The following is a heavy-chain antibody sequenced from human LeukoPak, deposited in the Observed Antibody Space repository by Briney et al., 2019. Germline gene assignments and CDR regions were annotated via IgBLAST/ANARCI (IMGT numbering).Heavy chain of an antibody. CDR3: ARTRHGRDGYNPNFDY. V-gene: IGHV4-61*02. D-gene: IGHD5-24*01. J-gene: IGHJ4*02. CDR1: GGSISSGSYY. Sequence: SQTLSLTCTVSGGSISSGSYYWSWIRQPAGKGLEWIGRIYTSGSTNYNPSLKSRVTISVDTSKNQFSLKLSSVTAADTAVYYCARTRHGRDGYNPNFDYWGQGTLVTVSS. CDR2: IYTSGST.